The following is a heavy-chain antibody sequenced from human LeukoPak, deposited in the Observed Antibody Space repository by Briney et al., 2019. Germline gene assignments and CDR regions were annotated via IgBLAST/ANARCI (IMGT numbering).Heavy chain of an antibody. Sequence: PSETLSLTCTVSGGSISSHYWSWIRQPPGKGLEWIGYFHYSGSTNYNPSLKSRVTISVDTSKNQFSLKLSSVTAADTAVYYCARLGDSSSRLYYFDYWGQGTLVTVSS. J-gene: IGHJ4*02. CDR1: GGSISSHY. V-gene: IGHV4-59*08. CDR3: ARLGDSSSRLYYFDY. CDR2: FHYSGST. D-gene: IGHD6-6*01.